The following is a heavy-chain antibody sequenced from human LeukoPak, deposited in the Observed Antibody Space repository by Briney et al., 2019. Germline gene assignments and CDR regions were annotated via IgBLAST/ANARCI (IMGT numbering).Heavy chain of an antibody. J-gene: IGHJ4*02. Sequence: GGSLRLSCAASGFTFSSYWMSWVRQAPGKGLEWVANIKQDGSEKYYVDSVKGRFTISRDNAENSLYLQMNSLRAEDTAVYYCARVSKGYYDSSGYSEYWGQGTLVTVSS. CDR3: ARVSKGYYDSSGYSEY. V-gene: IGHV3-7*01. CDR1: GFTFSSYW. D-gene: IGHD3-22*01. CDR2: IKQDGSEK.